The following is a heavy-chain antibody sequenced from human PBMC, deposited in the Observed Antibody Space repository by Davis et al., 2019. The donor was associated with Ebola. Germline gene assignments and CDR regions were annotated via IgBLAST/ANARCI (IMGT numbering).Heavy chain of an antibody. CDR1: GFTFDDYA. V-gene: IGHV3-43*02. CDR3: AKDPLSTVTIFYFDY. Sequence: GESLKISCVASGFTFDDYAMHWVRQAPGKGLEWVSLISGRGDITYYADSVKGRFTISRDNSKNTLYLQMNSLRAEDTAVYYCAKDPLSTVTIFYFDYWGQGTLVTVSS. J-gene: IGHJ4*02. CDR2: ISGRGDIT. D-gene: IGHD4-17*01.